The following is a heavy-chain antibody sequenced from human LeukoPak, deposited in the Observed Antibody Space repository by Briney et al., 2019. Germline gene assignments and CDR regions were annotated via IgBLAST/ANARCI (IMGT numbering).Heavy chain of an antibody. CDR2: INWNGGST. CDR3: ARVPCSGGSCLLDGDNPDY. J-gene: IGHJ4*02. V-gene: IGHV3-20*04. D-gene: IGHD2-15*01. CDR1: GFTFDDYG. Sequence: PGGSLRLSCAASGFTFDDYGMSGVRQAPGKGLEWVSGINWNGGSTGYAGSVKGRFTISRDNAKNSLYLQMNSLRAEDTALYYCARVPCSGGSCLLDGDNPDYWGQGTLVTVSS.